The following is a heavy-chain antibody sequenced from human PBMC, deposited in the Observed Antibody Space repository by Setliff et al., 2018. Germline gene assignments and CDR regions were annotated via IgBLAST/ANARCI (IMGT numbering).Heavy chain of an antibody. CDR3: ARDLGSGSYYYYGMDV. CDR1: GGSISSGDYY. D-gene: IGHD1-26*01. J-gene: IGHJ6*02. Sequence: PSETLSLTCTVSGGSISSGDYYWSWIRQPPGKGLEWIGYIYSSGSTYYNPSLKSRVTISVDTSKNQFSLKLSSVTAADTAVYYCARDLGSGSYYYYGMDVWGQGTTVTVSS. V-gene: IGHV4-30-4*08. CDR2: IYSSGST.